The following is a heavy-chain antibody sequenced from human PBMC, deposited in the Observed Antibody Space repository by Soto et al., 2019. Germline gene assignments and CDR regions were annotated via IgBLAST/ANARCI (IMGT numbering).Heavy chain of an antibody. CDR3: ATARGSRNGPNFYYYYGMDV. D-gene: IGHD6-13*01. Sequence: GASVKVSCKVSGYTLTELSMHWVRQAPGKGLEWMGGFDPEDGETIYAQKVQGRVTMTEDTSTDTAYMEMSSLRSEDTAVYYCATARGSRNGPNFYYYYGMDVWGQGTTVTVSS. V-gene: IGHV1-24*01. CDR2: FDPEDGET. CDR1: GYTLTELS. J-gene: IGHJ6*02.